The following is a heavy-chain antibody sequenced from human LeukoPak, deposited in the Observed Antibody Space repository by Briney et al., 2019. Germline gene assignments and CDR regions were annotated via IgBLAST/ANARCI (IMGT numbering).Heavy chain of an antibody. Sequence: SQTLSLTCTVSGGSISSGDYYWSWIRQPRGKGLEWIGYIYYSGSTFYNPSLKSRVTISVDTSKNHFSLKLNSVTAADTAVYYCARGAPSRVWFDPWGQGTLVTVSS. D-gene: IGHD4/OR15-4a*01. CDR1: GGSISSGDYY. CDR2: IYYSGST. J-gene: IGHJ5*02. V-gene: IGHV4-30-4*08. CDR3: ARGAPSRVWFDP.